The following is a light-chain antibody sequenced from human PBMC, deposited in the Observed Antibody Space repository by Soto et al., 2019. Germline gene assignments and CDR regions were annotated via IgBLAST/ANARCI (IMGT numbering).Light chain of an antibody. CDR1: SSDVGAYIY. CDR3: CSYAGSYTHV. J-gene: IGLJ1*01. V-gene: IGLV2-11*01. CDR2: DVI. Sequence: QTVVTQPRSVSGSPGQSVTFSCTGTSSDVGAYIYVSWYQQHPGKAPKLIIYDVIKRPSGVPDRFSGSKSGNTASLTISGLQAKDEADYYCCSYAGSYTHVFGTGTKLTVL.